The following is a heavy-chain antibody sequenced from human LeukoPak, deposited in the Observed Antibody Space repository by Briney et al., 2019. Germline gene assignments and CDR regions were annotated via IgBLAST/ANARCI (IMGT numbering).Heavy chain of an antibody. V-gene: IGHV4-59*01. J-gene: IGHJ4*02. CDR1: GGSINSYY. Sequence: SETLSLTCTVSGGSINSYYWSWFRQPPGKGLEWIGYIYYSGSTNYNPSLKSRVTISVDTSKNQFSLKLSSVTAADTAVYYCARECSSTSCSYYFDYWGQGTLVTVSS. CDR3: ARECSSTSCSYYFDY. D-gene: IGHD2-2*01. CDR2: IYYSGST.